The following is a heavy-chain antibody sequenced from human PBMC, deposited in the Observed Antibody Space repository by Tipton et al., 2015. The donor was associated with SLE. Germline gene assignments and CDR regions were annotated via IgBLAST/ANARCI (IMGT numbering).Heavy chain of an antibody. Sequence: TLSLTCAVSGGSISSILYSWSWIRQPSGKGLEWIGNIYHSENTYYNPSLKSRATISLDRSKNQFSLKLSSVTAADTAVYYCARCSRDPDFGRDWVDYWGQGTLVTVSS. V-gene: IGHV4-30-2*01. CDR3: ARCSRDPDFGRDWVDY. J-gene: IGHJ4*02. CDR2: IYHSENT. D-gene: IGHD2-21*01. CDR1: GGSISSILYS.